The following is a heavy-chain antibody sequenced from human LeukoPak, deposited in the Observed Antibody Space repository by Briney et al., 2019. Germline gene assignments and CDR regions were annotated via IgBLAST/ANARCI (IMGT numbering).Heavy chain of an antibody. Sequence: GGSLQISCKGSGYSFTSYWIGWVRPMPGKGLEWMGIIYPGDSDSKYSRSFQGQVTTSADKSINTAYLQWSSLKASDSGMYYCARRLGGADVFDIWGQGTMVTVSS. CDR3: ARRLGGADVFDI. D-gene: IGHD3-16*01. J-gene: IGHJ3*02. CDR1: GYSFTSYW. CDR2: IYPGDSDS. V-gene: IGHV5-51*01.